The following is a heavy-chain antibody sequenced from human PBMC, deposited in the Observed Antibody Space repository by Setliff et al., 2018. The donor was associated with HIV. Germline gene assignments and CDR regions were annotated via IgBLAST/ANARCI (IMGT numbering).Heavy chain of an antibody. CDR2: IKEDGTEI. J-gene: IGHJ4*02. Sequence: GGSLRLSCAASGFTFSSYWMGWVRQAPGKGPEWVANIKEDGTEIYYVDSVRGRFTISRDNPKNSLYLQMNSLGDEDTAVYYCARCFLSSGWLSPFDYWGQGTLVT. D-gene: IGHD6-19*01. CDR1: GFTFSSYW. CDR3: ARCFLSSGWLSPFDY. V-gene: IGHV3-7*03.